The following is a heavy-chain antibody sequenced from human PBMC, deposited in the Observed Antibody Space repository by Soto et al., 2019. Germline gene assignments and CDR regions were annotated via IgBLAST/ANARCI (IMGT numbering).Heavy chain of an antibody. CDR2: MWYLGRDL. J-gene: IGHJ4*02. D-gene: IGHD1-26*01. CDR3: ARDQEGQSGNFIFDH. Sequence: GGSLRLSCAAFGFSFSVYVMPWVRRARGKGLEGVAAMWYLGRDLFYKDSVKGRFTFSRAISKNILFLQLNSLRAADPAFYYCARDQEGQSGNFIFDHWGQGALVTVSS. V-gene: IGHV3-33*01. CDR1: GFSFSVYV.